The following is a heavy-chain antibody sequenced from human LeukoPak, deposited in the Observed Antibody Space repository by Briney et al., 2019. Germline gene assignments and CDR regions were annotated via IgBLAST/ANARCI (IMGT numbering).Heavy chain of an antibody. V-gene: IGHV1-2*02. Sequence: ASVKVSCKASGYTFTDYYIHWVRQAPGQGLQWMGWISPNSGGTKYAQKFQGRATMTRDTSISAAYMELSSLTSDDTAVYYCATKSSGYFMYWGQGTLVTVSS. CDR1: GYTFTDYY. D-gene: IGHD3-3*01. CDR2: ISPNSGGT. CDR3: ATKSSGYFMY. J-gene: IGHJ4*02.